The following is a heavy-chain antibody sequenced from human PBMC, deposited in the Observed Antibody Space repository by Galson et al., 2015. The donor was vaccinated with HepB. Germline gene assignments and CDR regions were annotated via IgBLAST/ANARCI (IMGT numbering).Heavy chain of an antibody. CDR2: IYYSGST. D-gene: IGHD5-18*01. CDR1: GFTFSSYS. J-gene: IGHJ4*02. CDR3: ARWPRGYSYGFDY. Sequence: LRLSCAASGFTFSSYSMNWIRQPPGKGLEWIGYIYYSGSTNYNPSLKSRVTISVDTSKNQFSLKLSSVTAADTAVYYCARWPRGYSYGFDYWGQGALVTVSS. V-gene: IGHV4-59*08.